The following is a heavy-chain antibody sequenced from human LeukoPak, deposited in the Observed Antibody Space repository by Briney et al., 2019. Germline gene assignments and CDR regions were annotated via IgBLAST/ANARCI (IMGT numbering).Heavy chain of an antibody. CDR1: GGSVSSGSYY. J-gene: IGHJ4*02. CDR2: IYYSGST. CDR3: ARIPDKYYYGSGRLYYFDY. D-gene: IGHD3-10*01. Sequence: ETLSLTCTVSGGSVSSGSYYWRWIRQPPGKGLEWIGYIYYSGSTNYNPSLKSRVTISVDTSKNQFSLKLSSVTAADTAVYYCARIPDKYYYGSGRLYYFDYWGQGTLVTVSS. V-gene: IGHV4-61*01.